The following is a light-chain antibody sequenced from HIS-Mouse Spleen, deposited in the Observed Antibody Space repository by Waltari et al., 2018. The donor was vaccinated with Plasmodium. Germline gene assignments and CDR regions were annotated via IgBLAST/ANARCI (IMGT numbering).Light chain of an antibody. CDR1: KLGYNY. J-gene: IGLJ2*01. CDR3: QAWDSSTVV. CDR2: QDS. Sequence: SYELTQPPSVSVSPGQTASITCSGDKLGYNYACWYQQKPGQSPVPVIYQDSKRPSGIPERFSGSNSGNTATLTISGTQAMDEADYYCQAWDSSTVVFGGGTKLTVL. V-gene: IGLV3-1*01.